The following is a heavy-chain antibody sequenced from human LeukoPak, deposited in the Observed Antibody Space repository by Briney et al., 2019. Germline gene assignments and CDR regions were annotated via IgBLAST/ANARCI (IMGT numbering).Heavy chain of an antibody. CDR2: ISGSGGST. Sequence: GGSLRLSCAASGFTFSSYAMSWVRQAPGKGLEWVSAISGSGGSTYYADSVKGRFTISRDNSKNTLYLQMNSLRAEDTAVYYCARGSQQSDAFDIWGQGTMVTVSS. CDR1: GFTFSSYA. V-gene: IGHV3-23*01. J-gene: IGHJ3*02. CDR3: ARGSQQSDAFDI. D-gene: IGHD6-13*01.